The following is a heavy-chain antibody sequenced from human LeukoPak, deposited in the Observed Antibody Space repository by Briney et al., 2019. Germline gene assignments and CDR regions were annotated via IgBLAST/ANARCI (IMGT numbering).Heavy chain of an antibody. V-gene: IGHV1-18*01. CDR2: ISAYNGNT. D-gene: IGHD1-26*01. CDR1: GYTFTSYG. J-gene: IGHJ6*03. Sequence: ASVKVSCKASGYTFTSYGISWVRQAPGQGLEWMGWISAYNGNTNYAQKLQGRVTMTTDTSTSTAYMELRSLRSDDTAVYYCAKVSGGSYFLYYYYMDVWGKGTTVTVSS. CDR3: AKVSGGSYFLYYYYMDV.